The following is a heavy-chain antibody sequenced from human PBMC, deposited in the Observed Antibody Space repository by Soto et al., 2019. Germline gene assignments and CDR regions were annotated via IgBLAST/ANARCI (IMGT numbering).Heavy chain of an antibody. Sequence: QVQLVESGGGVVQPGRSLRLSCAASGFSFSNYGMHWVRQAPGKGLEWVAVISYDGSNKYYADSVKGRLTISRDNSKNTLYLQMSTLRPDDTAVYYCAKEFSSGYYYVFDYWGQGTLGTVSS. J-gene: IGHJ4*02. CDR3: AKEFSSGYYYVFDY. CDR1: GFSFSNYG. V-gene: IGHV3-30*18. CDR2: ISYDGSNK. D-gene: IGHD3-22*01.